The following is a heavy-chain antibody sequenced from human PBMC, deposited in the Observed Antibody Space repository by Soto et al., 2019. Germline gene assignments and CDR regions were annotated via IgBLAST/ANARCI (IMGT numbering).Heavy chain of an antibody. J-gene: IGHJ6*02. D-gene: IGHD2-2*01. V-gene: IGHV5-51*01. Sequence: ISCKGSGYSFTSYWIGWVRQMPGKGLEWMGIIYPGDSDTRYSPSFQGQVTISADKSISTAYLQWSSLKASDTAMYYCARSLSFMGSSYGMDVWGQGTTVTVSS. CDR1: GYSFTSYW. CDR2: IYPGDSDT. CDR3: ARSLSFMGSSYGMDV.